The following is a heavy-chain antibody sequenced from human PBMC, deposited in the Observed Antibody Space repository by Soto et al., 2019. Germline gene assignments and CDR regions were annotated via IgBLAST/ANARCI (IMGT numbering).Heavy chain of an antibody. CDR2: IRSKTNSYAT. V-gene: IGHV3-73*01. D-gene: IGHD6-19*01. Sequence: GGSLRLSCAASGFTFGGSAMHWVRQASGTGLEWVGHIRSKTNSYATAYAASVKGRFTISRDDSMNTAYLQMNSLKTEDTAVYFCTRQTDAVQWLVVPTDYNFDYWGQGTLVTVSS. CDR3: TRQTDAVQWLVVPTDYNFDY. CDR1: GFTFGGSA. J-gene: IGHJ4*02.